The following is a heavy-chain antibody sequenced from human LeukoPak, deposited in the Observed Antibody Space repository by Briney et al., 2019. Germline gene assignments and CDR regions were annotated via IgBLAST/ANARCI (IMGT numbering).Heavy chain of an antibody. CDR1: GGSISSSRYY. D-gene: IGHD3-10*01. CDR3: ARLSITMVRGAIRRPYYYYMDV. J-gene: IGHJ6*03. V-gene: IGHV4-39*01. CDR2: IHYSGST. Sequence: SETLSLTCTVSGGSISSSRYYWGWIRQSPGKGLEWIGSIHYSGSTYYNPSLKSRVTISVDTSKNQFSLKLSSVTAADTAVYYCARLSITMVRGAIRRPYYYYMDVWGKGTTVTISS.